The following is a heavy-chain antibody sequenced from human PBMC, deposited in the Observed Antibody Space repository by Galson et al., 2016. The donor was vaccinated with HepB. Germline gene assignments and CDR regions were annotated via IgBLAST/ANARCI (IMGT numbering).Heavy chain of an antibody. J-gene: IGHJ4*02. CDR1: GGSISSSTYY. V-gene: IGHV4-39*07. D-gene: IGHD6-13*01. Sequence: TLSLTCTVSGGSISSSTYYWGWIRQPPGKGLEWIGSIYYSGSTYYNPSLKSRVTISVDTSKNQFSLKLSPVTAADTAVYYCARRAAAGNFDYWGQGTLVTVSS. CDR2: IYYSGST. CDR3: ARRAAAGNFDY.